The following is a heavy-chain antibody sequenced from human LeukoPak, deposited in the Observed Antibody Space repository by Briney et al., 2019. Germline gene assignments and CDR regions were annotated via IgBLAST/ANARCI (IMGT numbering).Heavy chain of an antibody. CDR1: GGSISSSNW. CDR3: VRRTIFGAEKY. J-gene: IGHJ4*02. CDR2: INHSGST. V-gene: IGHV4-4*02. Sequence: SGTLSLTCAVSGGSISSSNWWSWVRQPPGKGLEWIGEINHSGSTNYNPSLKSRVTISVDTSKNQFSLKLSSVTAADTAVYYCVRRTIFGAEKYWGQGTLVTVSS. D-gene: IGHD3-3*01.